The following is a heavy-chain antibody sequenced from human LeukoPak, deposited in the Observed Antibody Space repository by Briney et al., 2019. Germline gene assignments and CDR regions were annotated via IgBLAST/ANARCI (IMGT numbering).Heavy chain of an antibody. J-gene: IGHJ4*02. V-gene: IGHV4-34*01. CDR2: INHSGST. CDR1: GGSFSDYY. D-gene: IGHD6-19*01. CDR3: ARGQWLGRGFDY. Sequence: SETLSLTCAVHGGSFSDYYWSWIRQPPGKGLEWIGEINHSGSTNYNPSLKSRVTISVDTSKNQFSLKLSSVTAADTAVYYCARGQWLGRGFDYWGQGTLVTVSS.